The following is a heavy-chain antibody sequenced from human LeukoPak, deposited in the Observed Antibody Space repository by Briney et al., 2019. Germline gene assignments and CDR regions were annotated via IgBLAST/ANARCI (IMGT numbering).Heavy chain of an antibody. V-gene: IGHV3-7*01. CDR2: LKEDGGEK. Sequence: TGGSLRLSCTASGFNFSTSWMSWVRQAPGKGLEWLANLKEDGGEKYYVDSVKGRFTISRDNARNSLYLQMNSLRAEDTAVYYCARQTGSGLFILPGGQGTLVTVSS. J-gene: IGHJ4*02. CDR1: GFNFSTSW. CDR3: ARQTGSGLFILP. D-gene: IGHD3/OR15-3a*01.